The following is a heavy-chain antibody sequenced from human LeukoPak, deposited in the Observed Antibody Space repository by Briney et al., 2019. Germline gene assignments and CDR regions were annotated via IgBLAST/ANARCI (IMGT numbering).Heavy chain of an antibody. Sequence: GASVKVSCKASGYTFTVYYMHWVRQAPGQGLEWMGWVNLNSGGTYYAQKFQGRVTMTRDTSISTAYMELSSLRSDDTAVYYCARDPGSSSSWYDYWGQGTLVTVSS. V-gene: IGHV1-2*02. CDR3: ARDPGSSSSWYDY. CDR2: VNLNSGGT. CDR1: GYTFTVYY. J-gene: IGHJ4*02. D-gene: IGHD6-13*01.